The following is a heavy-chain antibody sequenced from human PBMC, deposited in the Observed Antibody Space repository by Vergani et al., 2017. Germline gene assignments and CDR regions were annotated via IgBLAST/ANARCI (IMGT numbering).Heavy chain of an antibody. CDR3: ARPRGYSYGSGAFDI. CDR2: ISSSSSYI. J-gene: IGHJ3*02. D-gene: IGHD5-18*01. CDR1: GLTFSNYF. V-gene: IGHV3-21*01. Sequence: EVQLVESGGGLVKPGGSLRLSCAVSGLTFSNYFMNWVRQAPGKGLEWVSSISSSSSYIYYADSVKGRFTISRDNAKNSLYLQMNSRRAEDTAVYYCARPRGYSYGSGAFDIWGQGTMVTVSS.